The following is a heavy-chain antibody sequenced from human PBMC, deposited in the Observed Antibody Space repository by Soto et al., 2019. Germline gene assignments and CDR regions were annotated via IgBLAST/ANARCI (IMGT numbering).Heavy chain of an antibody. CDR2: IRSKANSYAT. D-gene: IGHD4-17*01. CDR1: GLTFSGSA. V-gene: IGHV3-73*01. CDR3: VGDYADF. Sequence: EVQLVESGGGLVQPGGSLKLSCAASGLTFSGSAMHWVRQASGKGLEWVGRIRSKANSYATAYAASVKGRFTISRDDSKNTVYLKMSSLKTEDTAVYYCVGDYADFWGQGTLVTVSS. J-gene: IGHJ4*02.